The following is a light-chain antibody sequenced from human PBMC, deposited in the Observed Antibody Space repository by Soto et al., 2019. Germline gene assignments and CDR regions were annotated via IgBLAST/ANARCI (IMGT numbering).Light chain of an antibody. CDR3: QQYNNWPPLT. J-gene: IGKJ5*01. CDR1: QSVSSK. CDR2: DAS. V-gene: IGKV3-15*01. Sequence: DIVMTQSPGTLSVSPGERATLSCRASQSVSSKLAWYQQKPGKAPRLLIYDASTRDTGIPARFSGSGSGTAFTLTISSLQSEDVAVYYCQQYNNWPPLTFGQGTRLEIK.